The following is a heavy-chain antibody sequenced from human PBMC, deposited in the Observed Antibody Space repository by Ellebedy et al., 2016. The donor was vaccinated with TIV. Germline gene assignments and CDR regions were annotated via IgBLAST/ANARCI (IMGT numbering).Heavy chain of an antibody. Sequence: AASVKVSCKASGYAFTHYGLHWVRQAPGQGLKWMAWINGGDGYPKYSWKFQGRVSFTRDTSATTAYMELSSLTSEDTAVYYCARSGDAWGIDFWGQGTLVTVSS. J-gene: IGHJ4*02. CDR1: GYAFTHYG. V-gene: IGHV1-3*01. CDR3: ARSGDAWGIDF. CDR2: INGGDGYP. D-gene: IGHD3-16*01.